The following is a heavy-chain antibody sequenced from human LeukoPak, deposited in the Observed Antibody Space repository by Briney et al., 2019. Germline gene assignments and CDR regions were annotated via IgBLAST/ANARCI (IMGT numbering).Heavy chain of an antibody. Sequence: GGSLRLSCTASGFTFGDYAMSWFRQAPGRGLEWVGFIRSKAYGGTTEYAASVKGRFTISRDDSKSIAYLQMNSLKTEDTAVYYCTRVDYGSGSYYNDGIDYWGQGTLVTVSS. CDR3: TRVDYGSGSYYNDGIDY. V-gene: IGHV3-49*03. D-gene: IGHD3-10*01. CDR2: IRSKAYGGTT. J-gene: IGHJ4*02. CDR1: GFTFGDYA.